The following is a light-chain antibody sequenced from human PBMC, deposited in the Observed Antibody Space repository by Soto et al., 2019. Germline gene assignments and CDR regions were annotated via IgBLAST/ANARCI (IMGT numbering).Light chain of an antibody. Sequence: EIVMTQSPDTLSVSPGERATLSCRASQDIYMSLVWYQQRPGQPPRLLIYGATSRATGIPDRFSGSGSGTDFTLTISRLEPEDFAVYYCQQYGTSAGTFGQGTKVDIK. V-gene: IGKV3-20*01. CDR1: QDIYMS. CDR3: QQYGTSAGT. J-gene: IGKJ1*01. CDR2: GAT.